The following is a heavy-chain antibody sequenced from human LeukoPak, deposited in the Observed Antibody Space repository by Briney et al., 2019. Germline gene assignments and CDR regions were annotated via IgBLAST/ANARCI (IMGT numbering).Heavy chain of an antibody. CDR2: INHSGRT. Sequence: SETLSLTCAVYGGSLTNYYWTWIRQPPGKGLEWIGQINHSGRTTYNPSLKSRVAISVDTSKNQFSLNLNSVTAADTAVYYCARAPLQYFDWLSVPAGWFDPWGHGTLVTVSS. J-gene: IGHJ5*02. CDR1: GGSLTNYY. V-gene: IGHV4-34*01. CDR3: ARAPLQYFDWLSVPAGWFDP. D-gene: IGHD3-9*01.